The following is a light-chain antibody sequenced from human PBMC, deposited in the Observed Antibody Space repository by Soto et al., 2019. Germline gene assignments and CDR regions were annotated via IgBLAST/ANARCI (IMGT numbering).Light chain of an antibody. Sequence: QAVVTQEPSLTVSPGGTVTLTCGSSTGAVTSGHYPYWFQQKPGQAPRTLIYDTSNKHSWTPARFSGSLLGGKAALTLSGAQPEDEAEYYCLLSYSGARLGVFGTGTTLTVL. V-gene: IGLV7-46*01. J-gene: IGLJ1*01. CDR3: LLSYSGARLGV. CDR1: TGAVTSGHY. CDR2: DTS.